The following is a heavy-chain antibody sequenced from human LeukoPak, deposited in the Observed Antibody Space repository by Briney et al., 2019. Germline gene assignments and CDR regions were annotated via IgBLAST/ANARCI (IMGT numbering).Heavy chain of an antibody. CDR2: INHSGST. V-gene: IGHV4-34*01. CDR3: ARGGSSSWYGWFDP. CDR1: GGSFSGYY. J-gene: IGHJ5*02. D-gene: IGHD6-13*01. Sequence: PSETLSLTCAVYGGSFSGYYWSWLRQPPGKGLEWIGEINHSGSTNYNPSLKSRVTISVDTSKNQFSLKLSSVTAADTAVYYCARGGSSSWYGWFDPWGQGTLVTVSS.